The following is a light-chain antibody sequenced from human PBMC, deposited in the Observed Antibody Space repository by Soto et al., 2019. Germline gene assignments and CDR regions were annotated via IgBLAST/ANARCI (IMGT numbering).Light chain of an antibody. Sequence: DIQMTQSPSSLSASVGDRVTITCRASQSISSYLNWYQQKPGKAPKLLINAASSLERGVPSRFSGGGSGTDFTLNISSLQPDDFATYYCQQNYRATPWTFGQGTKVEVK. CDR3: QQNYRATPWT. CDR1: QSISSY. CDR2: AAS. V-gene: IGKV1-39*01. J-gene: IGKJ1*01.